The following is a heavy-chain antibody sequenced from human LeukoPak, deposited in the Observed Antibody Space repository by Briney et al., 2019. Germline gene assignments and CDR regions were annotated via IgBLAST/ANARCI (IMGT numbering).Heavy chain of an antibody. V-gene: IGHV3-7*01. Sequence: GGSLRLSCAASGFTFSNFWMSWVRQAPGKGLEWVANIKQDGREKYYVDSVKGRFTMSRDNDTNSLYLQMNSLRDEDTAVYYCARDGSSWPTQKVNWFDPWGQGTLVTVSS. CDR1: GFTFSNFW. D-gene: IGHD6-13*01. J-gene: IGHJ5*02. CDR2: IKQDGREK. CDR3: ARDGSSWPTQKVNWFDP.